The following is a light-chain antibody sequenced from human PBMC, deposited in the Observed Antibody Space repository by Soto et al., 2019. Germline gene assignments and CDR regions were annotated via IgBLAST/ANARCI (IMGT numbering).Light chain of an antibody. J-gene: IGLJ2*01. CDR2: DNS. Sequence: QSVLTQPPSMSAAPGQKVTISCSGSYSNVGNNFVSWYQQLPRTAPKLLIFDNSQRPSGIPDRFFASKSGTSATLAITGPQTGDEAVYYCATWDSRLNAVVFGGGTKLTVL. CDR3: ATWDSRLNAVV. V-gene: IGLV1-51*01. CDR1: YSNVGNNF.